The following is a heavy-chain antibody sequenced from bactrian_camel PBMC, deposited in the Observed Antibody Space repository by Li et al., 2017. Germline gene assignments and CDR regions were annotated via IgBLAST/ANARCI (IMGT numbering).Heavy chain of an antibody. D-gene: IGHD5*01. CDR3: RL. Sequence: HVQLVESGGGSVQAGGSLTLSCVASGYIDKRDCMGWVRQTAGEGREGIATIYNGGGSTWYHGSVKGRFTISQDSAKNTLYLEMKEPTRLGTRAVRLRLLGPGDPGHRLL. J-gene: IGHJ6*01. CDR1: GYIDKRDC. CDR2: IYNGGGST. V-gene: IGHV3S1*01.